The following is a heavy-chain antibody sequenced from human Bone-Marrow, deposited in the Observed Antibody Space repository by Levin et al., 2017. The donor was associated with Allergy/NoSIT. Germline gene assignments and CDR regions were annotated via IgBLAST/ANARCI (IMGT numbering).Heavy chain of an antibody. CDR3: ASIRIAATTTTFDY. D-gene: IGHD4-11*01. V-gene: IGHV4-38-2*02. J-gene: IGHJ4*02. CDR2: IYHSGTT. Sequence: SETLSLTCTVSGYSITSGYYWGWIRHPPGKGLECIGDIYHSGTTYYTPSLASRFTISVDTPKNQFSLKLKSVTAADTAVYFCASIRIAATTTTFDYWGQGTLVTVSS. CDR1: GYSITSGYY.